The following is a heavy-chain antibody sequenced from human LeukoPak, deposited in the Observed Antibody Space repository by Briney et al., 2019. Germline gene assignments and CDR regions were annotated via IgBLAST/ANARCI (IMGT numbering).Heavy chain of an antibody. V-gene: IGHV1-2*02. CDR2: INPNSGGT. D-gene: IGHD3-22*01. J-gene: IGHJ4*02. Sequence: ASVTVSCKASGYTFTGYYMHWVRQAPGQGLEWMGWINPNSGGTNYAQKFQGRVTMTRDTSISTAYMELSRLRSDDTAVYYCARDANNYYDSSGYYYYFDYWGQGTLVTVSS. CDR3: ARDANNYYDSSGYYYYFDY. CDR1: GYTFTGYY.